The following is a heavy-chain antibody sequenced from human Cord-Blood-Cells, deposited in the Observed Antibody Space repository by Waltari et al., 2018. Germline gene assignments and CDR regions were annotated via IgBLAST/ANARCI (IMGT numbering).Heavy chain of an antibody. CDR1: GFTFDDYA. J-gene: IGHJ4*02. V-gene: IGHV3-43*02. Sequence: EVQLVESGGGVVQPGGSLRLSCAASGFTFDDYAMYWLRQVPGKVLEWVSFYGGEGVSTYHDNYVKGRFTISRDNSKNSLYLQMNSLRTEDTALYYCAKDGPNSSGWNGGDYWGQGTLVTVSS. CDR2: YGGEGVST. D-gene: IGHD6-19*01. CDR3: AKDGPNSSGWNGGDY.